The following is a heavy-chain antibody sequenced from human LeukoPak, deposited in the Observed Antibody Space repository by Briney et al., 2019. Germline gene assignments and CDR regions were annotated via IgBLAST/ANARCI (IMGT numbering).Heavy chain of an antibody. V-gene: IGHV1-18*01. Sequence: ASVKVSCKASGYTFTSYGISWVRQAPGQGLEWMGWISAYNGNTNYSQKLQGRVTMTTDTSTSTAYMELRSLRSDDTAVYYCAREWAYSTKYYFDYWGQGTLVTVSS. CDR3: AREWAYSTKYYFDY. CDR1: GYTFTSYG. CDR2: ISAYNGNT. J-gene: IGHJ4*02. D-gene: IGHD1-26*01.